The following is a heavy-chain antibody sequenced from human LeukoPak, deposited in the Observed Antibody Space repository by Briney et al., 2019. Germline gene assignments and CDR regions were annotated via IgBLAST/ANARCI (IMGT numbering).Heavy chain of an antibody. Sequence: GGSLRLSCAASGFTFSSYEMNWVRQASGKGLEWVSYISSSGSTIYYADSVEGRFTISRDNAKNSLYLQMNSLRAEDTAVYYCARVGRYSSGWSFHDAFDIWGQGTMVTVSS. CDR2: ISSSGSTI. CDR3: ARVGRYSSGWSFHDAFDI. D-gene: IGHD6-19*01. CDR1: GFTFSSYE. V-gene: IGHV3-48*03. J-gene: IGHJ3*02.